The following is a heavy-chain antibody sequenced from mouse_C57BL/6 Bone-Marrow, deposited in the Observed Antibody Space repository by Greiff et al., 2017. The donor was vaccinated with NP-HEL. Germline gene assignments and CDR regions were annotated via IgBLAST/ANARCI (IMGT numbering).Heavy chain of an antibody. V-gene: IGHV3-6*01. D-gene: IGHD4-1*01. Sequence: VQLKESGPGLVKPSQSLSLTCSVTGYSITSGYYWNWIRQFPGNKLEWMGYISYDGSNNYNPSLKNRISITRDTSKNQFFLKLNSVTTEDTATYYCASAGTRAMDYWGQGTSVTVSS. J-gene: IGHJ4*01. CDR3: ASAGTRAMDY. CDR1: GYSITSGYY. CDR2: ISYDGSN.